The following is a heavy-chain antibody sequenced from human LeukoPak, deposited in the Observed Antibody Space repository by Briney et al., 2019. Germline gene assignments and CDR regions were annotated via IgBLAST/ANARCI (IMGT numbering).Heavy chain of an antibody. J-gene: IGHJ4*02. V-gene: IGHV4-39*07. CDR2: IYYSGST. D-gene: IGHD6-13*01. CDR3: ARDIAAVGSPERTWDY. CDR1: GGSISSSSYY. Sequence: SETLSLTCTVSGGSISSSSYYWGWIRQPPGKGLEWIGSIYYSGSTYYNPSLKSRVTISVDKSKNQFSLKLSSVTAADTAVYYCARDIAAVGSPERTWDYWGQGTLVTVSS.